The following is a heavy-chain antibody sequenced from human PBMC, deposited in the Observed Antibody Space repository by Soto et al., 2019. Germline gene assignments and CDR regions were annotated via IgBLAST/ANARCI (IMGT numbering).Heavy chain of an antibody. V-gene: IGHV4-59*01. Sequence: SDTLSLTCTVSGGSISSYYWSWIRQPPGKGLEWIGYIYYSGSTNYNPSLKSRVTISVDTSKNQFSLKLSSVTAADTAVYYCARVGQYYDFWSGYDYWGQGTLVTVSS. CDR2: IYYSGST. CDR3: ARVGQYYDFWSGYDY. CDR1: GGSISSYY. J-gene: IGHJ4*02. D-gene: IGHD3-3*01.